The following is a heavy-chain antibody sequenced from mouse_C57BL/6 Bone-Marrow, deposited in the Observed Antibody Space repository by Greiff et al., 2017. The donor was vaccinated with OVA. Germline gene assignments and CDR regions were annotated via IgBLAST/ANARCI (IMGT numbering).Heavy chain of an antibody. Sequence: QVQLQQPGAELVRPGTSVKLSCKASGYTFTSYWMHWVKQGPGQGLEWIGEIDPSDSYTNYNHKFKGKATFTVDTSSSTVYMQRSRLTSEDSGVYYCARSSTTWAYWGQGTLVTVSA. CDR3: ARSSTTWAY. V-gene: IGHV1-59*01. CDR2: IDPSDSYT. CDR1: GYTFTSYW. D-gene: IGHD1-1*01. J-gene: IGHJ3*01.